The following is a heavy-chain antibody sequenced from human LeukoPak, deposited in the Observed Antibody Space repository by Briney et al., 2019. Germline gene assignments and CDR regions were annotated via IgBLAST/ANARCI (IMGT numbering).Heavy chain of an antibody. CDR1: GGSFSGYY. D-gene: IGHD3-22*01. CDR3: ARTVIVVVTPINYYYYYMDV. CDR2: INHSGST. V-gene: IGHV4-34*01. Sequence: SETLSLTCADYGGSFSGYYWSWIRQPPGKGLEWIGEINHSGSTNYNPSLKSRVTISVDTSKNQFSLKLSSVTAADTAVYYCARTVIVVVTPINYYYYYMDVWGKGTTVTVSS. J-gene: IGHJ6*03.